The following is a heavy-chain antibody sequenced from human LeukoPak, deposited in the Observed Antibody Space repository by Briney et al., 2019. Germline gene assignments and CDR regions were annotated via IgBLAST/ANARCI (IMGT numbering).Heavy chain of an antibody. CDR2: ITNVGGTT. V-gene: IGHV3-23*01. J-gene: IGHJ4*02. CDR3: AKDRRSKGGARGFDY. CDR1: GFTFGNYA. Sequence: PGGSLRLSCVASGFTFGNYAMNWVRQAPGKGLEWVSGITNVGGTTHYADSVRGRFSISRDNSNNTLFLQMNSLRAEDTAVYFCAKDRRSKGGARGFDYWGRGAVVTVSS. D-gene: IGHD3-16*01.